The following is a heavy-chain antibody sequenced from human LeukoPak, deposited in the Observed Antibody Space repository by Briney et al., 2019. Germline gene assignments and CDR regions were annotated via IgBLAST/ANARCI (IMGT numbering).Heavy chain of an antibody. CDR3: ARGSTYYESSGQVPFDY. D-gene: IGHD3-22*01. V-gene: IGHV3-48*01. Sequence: ETLSLTCAVSGDSISSSNWWNWVRQAPGKGLEWVSYISGSSGIIDYADSVRGRFTISRDNAKNSLYLQMNSLRAEDTAVYYCARGSTYYESSGQVPFDYWGQGTLVTVSS. J-gene: IGHJ4*02. CDR1: GDSISSSN. CDR2: ISGSSGII.